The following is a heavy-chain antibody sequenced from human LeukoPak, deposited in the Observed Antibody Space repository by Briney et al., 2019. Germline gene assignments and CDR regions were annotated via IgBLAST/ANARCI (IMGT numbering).Heavy chain of an antibody. CDR2: IIPIFGTA. CDR1: GYTFTSYG. Sequence: ASVKVSCKASGYTFTSYGISWVRQAPGQGLEWMGVIIPIFGTANYAQKFQGRVTITADESTSTAYMELSSLRSEDTAVYYCARVHRGLSGIWGWFDPSGQGTLVTVSS. D-gene: IGHD2-15*01. CDR3: ARVHRGLSGIWGWFDP. J-gene: IGHJ5*02. V-gene: IGHV1-69*13.